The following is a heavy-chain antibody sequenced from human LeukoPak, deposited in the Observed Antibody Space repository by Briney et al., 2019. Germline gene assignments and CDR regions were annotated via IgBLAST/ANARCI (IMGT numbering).Heavy chain of an antibody. J-gene: IGHJ6*02. CDR2: ISGSGGST. CDR1: GFTFSSYA. D-gene: IGHD3-22*01. V-gene: IGHV3-23*01. CDR3: AKDPNYYDSDGMDV. Sequence: GGSLRLSCAASGFTFSSYATSWVRQAPGKGLEWVSAISGSGGSTYYADSVKGRFTISRDNSKNTLYLQMNSLRAEDTAVYYCAKDPNYYDSDGMDVWGQGTTVTVSS.